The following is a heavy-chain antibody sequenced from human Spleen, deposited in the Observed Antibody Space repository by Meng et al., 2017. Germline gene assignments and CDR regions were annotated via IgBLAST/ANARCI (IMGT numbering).Heavy chain of an antibody. CDR1: SGTIRSHY. V-gene: IGHV4-59*11. Sequence: QVQLQESGPGLVKPSETLSLICTVSSGTIRSHYWSWIRQPPGKGLEWIGYIFYSGRPNYSPSLKSRVTISIDTSKNQFSLKLSSVTAADTAVYYCARGPTTMAHDFDYWGQGTLVTVSS. CDR3: ARGPTTMAHDFDY. CDR2: IFYSGRP. D-gene: IGHD4-11*01. J-gene: IGHJ4*02.